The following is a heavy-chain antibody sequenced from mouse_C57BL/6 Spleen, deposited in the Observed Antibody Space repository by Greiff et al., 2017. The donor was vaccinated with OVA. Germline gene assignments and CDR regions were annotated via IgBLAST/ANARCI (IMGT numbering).Heavy chain of an antibody. J-gene: IGHJ4*01. D-gene: IGHD2-10*02. Sequence: QVQLQQSGPELVKPGASVKISCKASGYAFSSSWMNWVKQRPGKGLEWIGRIYPGDGDTNYNGKFKGKATLTADKSSSTAYMQLSSLTSEDSAVYFCARVGMYGNFMDYWGQGTSVTVSS. CDR2: IYPGDGDT. CDR1: GYAFSSSW. CDR3: ARVGMYGNFMDY. V-gene: IGHV1-82*01.